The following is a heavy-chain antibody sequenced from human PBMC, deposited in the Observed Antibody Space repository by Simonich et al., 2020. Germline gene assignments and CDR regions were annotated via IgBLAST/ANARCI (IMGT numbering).Heavy chain of an antibody. CDR3: ARDSSYYAFDI. CDR1: GFTLSSYS. J-gene: IGHJ3*02. D-gene: IGHD5-12*01. Sequence: EVQLVESGGGLVQPGGSLRLSCAASGFTLSSYSMNWVRQAPGKGLEWVTYISSSSSNIYYADSVKSRFTITRDNAKNSLFLQMNSLRAEDTAVYYCARDSSYYAFDIWGQGTMVTVSS. V-gene: IGHV3-48*01. CDR2: ISSSSSNI.